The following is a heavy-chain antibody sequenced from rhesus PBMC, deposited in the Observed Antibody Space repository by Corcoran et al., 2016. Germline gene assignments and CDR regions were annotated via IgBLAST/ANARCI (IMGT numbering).Heavy chain of an antibody. CDR1: GGSISSIY. J-gene: IGHJ4*01. Sequence: QLQLQESGPGLVKPSETLSVTCAVSGGSISSIYWSWIRPDPGKGMAWIGYIYGSDSSTNYNPSLKIRVTMSVYTSKKQLSLKLSSVTAADTAVYYCATSTGDTAGTVLIGYWGQGVLVTVSS. CDR2: IYGSDSST. D-gene: IGHD5-42*01. V-gene: IGHV4-169*01. CDR3: ATSTGDTAGTVLIGY.